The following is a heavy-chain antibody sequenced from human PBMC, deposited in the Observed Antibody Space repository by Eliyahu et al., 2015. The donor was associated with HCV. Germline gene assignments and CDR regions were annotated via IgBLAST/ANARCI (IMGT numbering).Heavy chain of an antibody. Sequence: VQLQESGPGLVKPSGTLSLTCXVXGXXINRXSWWTWVRQXPGKGLEWIGETHHTGNSNYNPSLKSRVKISVDKSKNHFSLNLTSVTVADTALYFCARGLVSTFFDYWGQGTRVVVSS. CDR3: ARGLVSTFFDY. J-gene: IGHJ4*02. D-gene: IGHD2-8*02. CDR2: THHTGNS. V-gene: IGHV4-4*02. CDR1: GXXINRXSW.